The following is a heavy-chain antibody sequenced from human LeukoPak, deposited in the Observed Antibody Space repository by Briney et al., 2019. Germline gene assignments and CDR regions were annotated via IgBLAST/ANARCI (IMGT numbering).Heavy chain of an antibody. CDR2: IRYDGSDR. CDR1: GFTFGSYG. CDR3: AKNLYCGGGSCYPSALGMDV. V-gene: IGHV3-30*02. Sequence: GGSLRLSCAASGFTFGSYGIYWVRQAPGKGLEWVAGIRYDGSDRSYADPVKGRFTISRDNSKNTVDLQMNSLRAEDTAVYYCAKNLYCGGGSCYPSALGMDVWGQGTTVTVSS. J-gene: IGHJ6*02. D-gene: IGHD2-15*01.